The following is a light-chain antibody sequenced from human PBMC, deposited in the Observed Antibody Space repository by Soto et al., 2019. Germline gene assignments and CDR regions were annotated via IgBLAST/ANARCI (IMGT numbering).Light chain of an antibody. V-gene: IGKV1-5*03. J-gene: IGKJ3*01. CDR3: RQYTCYSPFT. CDR2: TAS. Sequence: DIQMTQSPSTLPASVGDRVTITCRTNQSISTWLAWYQQKPGKAPKLLIHTASRLESGVPSRFSGSGSGTDVTIITNSRQPPDFVAYYCRQYTCYSPFTFGPGTRVDI. CDR1: QSISTW.